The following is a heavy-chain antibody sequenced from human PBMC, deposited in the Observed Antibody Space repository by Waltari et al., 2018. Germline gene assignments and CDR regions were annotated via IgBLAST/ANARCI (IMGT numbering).Heavy chain of an antibody. CDR1: GISFSEYW. V-gene: IGHV5-51*01. CDR2: IYPDDSAS. CDR3: AASLYDRSDYHYIR. Sequence: EVLLVQSGTEVKKSGDSLKISCQDSGISFSEYWIAWVRQTPGKGLEWMGIIYPDDSASTYSPSCQGQVTISVDKSTNVAYLEWTGLKTSDTAVYYCAASLYDRSDYHYIRWGQGTLVTVSS. J-gene: IGHJ4*02. D-gene: IGHD3-22*01.